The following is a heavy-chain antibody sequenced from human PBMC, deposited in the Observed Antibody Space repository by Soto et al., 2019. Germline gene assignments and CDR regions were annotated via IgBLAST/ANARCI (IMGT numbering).Heavy chain of an antibody. CDR2: ISGSGGST. Sequence: PWGTLRLSCAASGLTLSSYAMSWVRQAPGKGLEWVSAISGSGGSTYYADSVKGRFTISRDNSKNTLYLQMNSLRAEDTAVYYCAQSAVSTDYWGQGTLVTVSS. J-gene: IGHJ4*02. D-gene: IGHD6-19*01. V-gene: IGHV3-23*01. CDR1: GLTLSSYA. CDR3: AQSAVSTDY.